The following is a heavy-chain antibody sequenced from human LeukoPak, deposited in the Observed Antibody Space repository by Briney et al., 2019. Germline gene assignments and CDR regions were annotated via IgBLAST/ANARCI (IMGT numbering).Heavy chain of an antibody. Sequence: PSETLSLTCTVSGGSISSSSYYWGWIRQPPGKGLEWIGSIYYSGSTYYNPSLKSRVTISVDTSKNQFSLKLSSVTAADTAVYYCARSLAVAGILDPWGQGTLVTVSS. CDR3: ARSLAVAGILDP. J-gene: IGHJ5*02. V-gene: IGHV4-39*01. CDR2: IYYSGST. D-gene: IGHD6-19*01. CDR1: GGSISSSSYY.